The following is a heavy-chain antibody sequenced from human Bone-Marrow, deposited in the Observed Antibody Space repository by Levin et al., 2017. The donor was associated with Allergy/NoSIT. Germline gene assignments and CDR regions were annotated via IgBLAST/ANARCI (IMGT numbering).Heavy chain of an antibody. J-gene: IGHJ4*02. Sequence: GESLKISCKTSGYTFTGYYIHWVRQAPGQGLEWMGWINPNSGGTNYAEKFQGRVTLTRDTSISTAYMELSRLRSEDTAVFYCARGGSRLSDWGQGTLVTVSS. CDR1: GYTFTGYY. CDR2: INPNSGGT. CDR3: ARGGSRLSD. D-gene: IGHD2-15*01. V-gene: IGHV1-2*02.